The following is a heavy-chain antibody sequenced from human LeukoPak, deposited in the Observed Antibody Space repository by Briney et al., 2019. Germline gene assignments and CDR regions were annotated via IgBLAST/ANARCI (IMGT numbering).Heavy chain of an antibody. CDR3: ARHGPGYYPYYFDY. Sequence: PSETLSLTCIVSGGSISSSSYYWGWIRQPPWKWLAWIGSIYYSGSTYYNPSLKSRVTISVDTSKNQSSLKLSSVTAADTAVYYCARHGPGYYPYYFDYWGQGTLVTVSS. CDR2: IYYSGST. CDR1: GGSISSSSYY. J-gene: IGHJ4*02. V-gene: IGHV4-39*01. D-gene: IGHD3-22*01.